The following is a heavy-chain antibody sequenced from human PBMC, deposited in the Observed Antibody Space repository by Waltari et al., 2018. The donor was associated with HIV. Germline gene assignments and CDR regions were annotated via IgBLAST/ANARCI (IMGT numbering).Heavy chain of an antibody. CDR2: IIPMFGTP. CDR1: GSTPRTLS. D-gene: IGHD1-1*01. CDR3: AKTGQLSQLYSFDY. V-gene: IGHV1-69*12. Sequence: QVQLVQSGAEVKKPGSSVTVACTASGSTPRTLSLSWVRQAPGQGIEWLGGIIPMFGTPSYARKFQGRVTITADASTSTVYMDLNSLRSEDTAVYYCAKTGQLSQLYSFDYWGQGTVVTVSS. J-gene: IGHJ4*02.